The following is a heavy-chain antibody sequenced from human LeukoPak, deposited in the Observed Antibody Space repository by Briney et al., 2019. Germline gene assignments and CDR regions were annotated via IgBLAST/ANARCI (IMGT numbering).Heavy chain of an antibody. V-gene: IGHV3-74*01. J-gene: IGHJ4*02. CDR1: GFTFRSSW. CDR2: ISPDGDGK. CDR3: ARDLSFSPDY. Sequence: GGSLRLSCAASGFTFRSSWMHWVRQVPGKGLVWVSHISPDGDGKDYAYSVKGRVIISRDNAKNTLLLQMNLLRAEATALYFCARDLSFSPDYWGQGNLVPVSS.